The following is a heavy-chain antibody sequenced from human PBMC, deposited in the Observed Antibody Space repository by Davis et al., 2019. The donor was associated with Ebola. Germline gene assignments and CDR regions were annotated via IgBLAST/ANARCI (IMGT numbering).Heavy chain of an antibody. CDR3: ARGGGSYSLDY. Sequence: ASVKVSCKASGYTFTNYYMHWVRQAPGQGLEWMGMINPNDGRTIYAQKFQGRVTVTRDTSTTTVYMDLSSLRSDDTAVYYCARGGGSYSLDYWGQGSLVTVSS. CDR1: GYTFTNYY. V-gene: IGHV1-46*01. CDR2: INPNDGRT. J-gene: IGHJ4*02. D-gene: IGHD1-26*01.